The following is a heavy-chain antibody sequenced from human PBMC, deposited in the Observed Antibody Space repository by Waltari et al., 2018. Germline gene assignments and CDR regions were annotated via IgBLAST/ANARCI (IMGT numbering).Heavy chain of an antibody. Sequence: EVQLLESGGGLVQPGGSLRLSCAASGFTFSSYAMSWVRQAPGKGMEGVLVIRGSADITYYEDAVKGSFTISIDNSKNTLYLKMNSLRAEDTAVYYCAKHKGSSGGFFDYWGQGTLVTVSS. CDR1: GFTFSSYA. D-gene: IGHD6-6*01. CDR3: AKHKGSSGGFFDY. V-gene: IGHV3-23*01. J-gene: IGHJ4*02. CDR2: IRGSADIT.